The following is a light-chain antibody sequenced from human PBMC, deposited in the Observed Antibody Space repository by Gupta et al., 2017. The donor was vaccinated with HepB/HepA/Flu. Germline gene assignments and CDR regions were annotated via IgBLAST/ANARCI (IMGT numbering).Light chain of an antibody. Sequence: VSVSPGQTASITCSGDKLGDKYACWYQQKPGQSPVLVIYQDSKRPSGIPERFSGSNSGNTATLTISGTQAMDEAHYYCQAWDSSTYVFGTGTKVTVL. CDR1: KLGDKY. J-gene: IGLJ1*01. CDR3: QAWDSSTYV. V-gene: IGLV3-1*01. CDR2: QDS.